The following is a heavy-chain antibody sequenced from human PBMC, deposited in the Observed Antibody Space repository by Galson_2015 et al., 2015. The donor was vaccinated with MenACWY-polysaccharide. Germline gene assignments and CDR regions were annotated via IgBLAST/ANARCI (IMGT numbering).Heavy chain of an antibody. Sequence: SLRLSCAASGFNFDSYAMHWVRQGPGKGLEWVSLIRGDGITTDYADSVKGRFTVSRDNSKNSLYLQMNSLRAEDTAFYYCAKDYGDFGPDCSGQGTLVTVSS. CDR2: IRGDGITT. CDR1: GFNFDSYA. V-gene: IGHV3-43*02. CDR3: AKDYGDFGPDC. J-gene: IGHJ4*02. D-gene: IGHD4-17*01.